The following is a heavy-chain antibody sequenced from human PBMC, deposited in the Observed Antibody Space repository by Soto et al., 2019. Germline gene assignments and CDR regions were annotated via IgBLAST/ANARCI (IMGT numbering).Heavy chain of an antibody. D-gene: IGHD6-19*01. Sequence: ASVKVSCKASGYTFTSYAIHWVRQAPGQRLEWMGWIDAGNGNTKYSQKFQGRVTISRDTSANTAYMDLSSLRSDDTAVYYCARDHYTSGWGDSWGQGTLVTVSS. CDR2: IDAGNGNT. V-gene: IGHV1-3*01. CDR3: ARDHYTSGWGDS. J-gene: IGHJ4*02. CDR1: GYTFTSYA.